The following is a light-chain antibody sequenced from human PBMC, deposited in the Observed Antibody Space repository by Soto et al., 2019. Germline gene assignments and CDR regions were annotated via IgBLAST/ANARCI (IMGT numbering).Light chain of an antibody. CDR1: ESVIRF. J-gene: IGKJ4*01. CDR3: QQRSKWPPLT. CDR2: DTS. V-gene: IGKV3-11*01. Sequence: EIVLTQSPATLSLSPGERATLSCRASESVIRFLAWYQQKPGQAPRLLIYDTSNRATGIPARFSGSGSGTDFTLTISRLEPEDFAVYFCQQRSKWPPLTFGGGTKVEIK.